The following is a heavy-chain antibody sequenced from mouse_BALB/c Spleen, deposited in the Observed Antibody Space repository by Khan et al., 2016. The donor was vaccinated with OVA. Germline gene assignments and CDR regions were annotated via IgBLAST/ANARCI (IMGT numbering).Heavy chain of an antibody. V-gene: IGHV3-2*02. D-gene: IGHD1-1*02. CDR2: ISYSGST. CDR3: ARRAYYANWYFDV. CDR1: GYSITSDYA. J-gene: IGHJ1*01. Sequence: VQLKESGPGLVKPSQSLSLTCTVTGYSITSDYAWNWIWQFPGNKLEWMGYISYSGSTSYNPSLKSRISITRDTSKNQFFLQLNSVTTGDTATYYCARRAYYANWYFDVWGAGTTVTVSS.